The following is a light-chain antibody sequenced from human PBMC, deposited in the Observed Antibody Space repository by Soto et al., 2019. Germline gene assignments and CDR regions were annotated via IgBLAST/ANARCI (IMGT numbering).Light chain of an antibody. V-gene: IGKV3-20*01. J-gene: IGKJ1*01. Sequence: IVLTQSPGALSLSPGERATLSCRASQSVSSSYLAWYQQKPGQAPRLLIYGASSRATGIPDRFSGSGSGTDFTLTISILEPEDFAVYYCLQYGSSPRTFGQGTKVDIK. CDR2: GAS. CDR1: QSVSSSY. CDR3: LQYGSSPRT.